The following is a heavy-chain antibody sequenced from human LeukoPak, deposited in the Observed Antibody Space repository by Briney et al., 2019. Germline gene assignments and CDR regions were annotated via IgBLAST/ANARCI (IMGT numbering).Heavy chain of an antibody. Sequence: GGSLRLSCAASGFTFSSYWMHWVRQAPGKGLVWVSRIKSDGSTTNYADSVKGRFTISRDNAKNTLYLQMNSLRAEGTAVYYCARELPFDLWGRGTLVTVSS. D-gene: IGHD2-21*01. J-gene: IGHJ2*01. CDR3: ARELPFDL. V-gene: IGHV3-74*01. CDR2: IKSDGSTT. CDR1: GFTFSSYW.